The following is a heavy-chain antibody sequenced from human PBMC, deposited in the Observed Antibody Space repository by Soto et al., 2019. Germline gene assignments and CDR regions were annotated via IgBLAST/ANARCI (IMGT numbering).Heavy chain of an antibody. CDR2: IYSGGST. Sequence: EVQLVESGGGLVQPGGSLRLSCAASGFIVSYNYMCWVRQAPGKGLEWVSVIYSGGSTYYADSVKGRFTISRDYSKNTLYLQMNSLRAEDTSVYYCVRGAYKPSYAMDVWGQGTTVTVSS. D-gene: IGHD1-1*01. J-gene: IGHJ6*02. CDR1: GFIVSYNY. V-gene: IGHV3-66*01. CDR3: VRGAYKPSYAMDV.